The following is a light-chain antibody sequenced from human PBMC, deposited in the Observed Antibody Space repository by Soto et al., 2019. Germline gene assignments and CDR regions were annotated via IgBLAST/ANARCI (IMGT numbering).Light chain of an antibody. CDR1: QSISTY. CDR2: AAS. Sequence: IQLTQSPYSLSASVGDRVTLTCLASQSISTYLNWYQQKPGKAPKLLIYAASNLESGVPSRFSGSGSGTDFTLTISSLKPEDFATYYCQQCSSYSLTFGQGTKVDIK. J-gene: IGKJ1*01. V-gene: IGKV1-39*01. CDR3: QQCSSYSLT.